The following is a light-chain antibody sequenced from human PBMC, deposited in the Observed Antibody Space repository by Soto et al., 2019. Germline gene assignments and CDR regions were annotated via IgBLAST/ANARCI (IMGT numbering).Light chain of an antibody. CDR2: EAS. CDR1: QSVGTF. CDR3: HQRSNWPPFT. J-gene: IGKJ5*01. Sequence: EIVLTQSPATLSLSPGERATLSCRASQSVGTFLAWYQQKPGQAPRLLIYEASNRASGIPARFSGSGSGTDFTLSISSLEPEDVAVYFCHQRSNWPPFTFGRGTRREIK. V-gene: IGKV3-11*01.